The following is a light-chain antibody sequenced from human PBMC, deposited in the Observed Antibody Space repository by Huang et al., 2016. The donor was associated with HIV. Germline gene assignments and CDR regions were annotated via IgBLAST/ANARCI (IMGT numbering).Light chain of an antibody. CDR1: QSVSSN. CDR3: QQYDNGPIA. V-gene: IGKV3-15*01. Sequence: EIVMTQSPATLSVSPGERATLSCRASQSVSSNVAWYQQKHGQAPRLLIYGASTRVTGVPARFSGSASGTEFTLTISSLQSEDFAVYYCQQYDNGPIAFGQGTRLEI. CDR2: GAS. J-gene: IGKJ5*01.